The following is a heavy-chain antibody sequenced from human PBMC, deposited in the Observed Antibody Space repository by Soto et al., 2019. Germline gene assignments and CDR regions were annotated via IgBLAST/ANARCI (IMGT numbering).Heavy chain of an antibody. J-gene: IGHJ4*02. Sequence: GGSLRLSCSASGFTFSSYDMSWVRQAPGKGLEWVSGVSASGSITSYADPAKGRFTISRDNAKNTVYLQMNSLRAEDTAVYYCAKGDCSGGRCYRGFDYWGQGTLVTVSS. CDR2: VSASGSIT. V-gene: IGHV3-23*01. CDR3: AKGDCSGGRCYRGFDY. CDR1: GFTFSSYD. D-gene: IGHD2-15*01.